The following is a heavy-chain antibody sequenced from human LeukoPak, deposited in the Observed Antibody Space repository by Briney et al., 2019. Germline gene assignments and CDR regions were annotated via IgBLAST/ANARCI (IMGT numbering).Heavy chain of an antibody. CDR2: IKQDGSEK. Sequence: GGSLRLSCAACGFTFSSYWMSWVRQAPGKGLEWVANIKQDGSEKYYVDSVKGRFTISRDNAKNSLYLQMNSLRAEDTAVYYCAREFSSSAGSGNWGQGTLVTVSS. CDR3: AREFSSSAGSGN. CDR1: GFTFSSYW. V-gene: IGHV3-7*01. J-gene: IGHJ4*02. D-gene: IGHD6-6*01.